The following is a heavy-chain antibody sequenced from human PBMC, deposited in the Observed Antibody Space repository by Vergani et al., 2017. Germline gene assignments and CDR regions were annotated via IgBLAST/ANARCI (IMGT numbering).Heavy chain of an antibody. CDR1: GAAFNSYQ. CDR3: VCRATSPPRCFDC. V-gene: IGHV4-34*01. D-gene: IGHD2-2*01. Sequence: QVQLHQWGAGLLKTSETLSLTCAVSGAAFNSYQWTWIRQSPGRGLEWIGEIDDKGKSICNPTLKSRVTISVDASKNQFSLKLTSVTAADTAVYRCVCRATSPPRCFDCWGQGTLVIVSS. CDR2: IDDKGKS. J-gene: IGHJ4*02.